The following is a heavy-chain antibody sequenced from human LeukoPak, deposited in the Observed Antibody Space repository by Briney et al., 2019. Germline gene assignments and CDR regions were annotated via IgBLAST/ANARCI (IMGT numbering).Heavy chain of an antibody. CDR2: ISGTSRYM. Sequence: GGTLRLSCAASGFTFSSYGMSWVRQTPGKGLEWVSSISGTSRYMYTADSLQGRFAISRDNAKNSLYLHMSSLTAEDTAVYYCARDLESHYDSSGFSAHWGQGTLVTVSS. V-gene: IGHV3-21*01. CDR1: GFTFSSYG. D-gene: IGHD3-22*01. CDR3: ARDLESHYDSSGFSAH. J-gene: IGHJ4*02.